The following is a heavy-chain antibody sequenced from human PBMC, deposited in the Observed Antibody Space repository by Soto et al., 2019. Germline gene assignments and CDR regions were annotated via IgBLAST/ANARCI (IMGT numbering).Heavy chain of an antibody. D-gene: IGHD3-10*01. J-gene: IGHJ4*02. V-gene: IGHV3-66*01. Sequence: EVQLVESGGGLVQPGGSLRLSCAASGFTVSSNYMSWVRQAPGKGLGWVSVIYSGGSTYYADSVKGRFTISRDNSKNTLYLQMNSLRAEDTAVYYCAREGAYGSGSPDYWGQGTLVTVSS. CDR2: IYSGGST. CDR1: GFTVSSNY. CDR3: AREGAYGSGSPDY.